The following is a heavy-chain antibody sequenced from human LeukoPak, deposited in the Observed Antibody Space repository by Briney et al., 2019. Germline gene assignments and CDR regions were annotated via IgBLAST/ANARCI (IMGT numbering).Heavy chain of an antibody. V-gene: IGHV3-9*03. CDR2: ISWNSGSI. D-gene: IGHD6-19*01. CDR3: AKGAVAGTFGYFDY. CDR1: GFTFDDYA. Sequence: PGGSLRLSCAASGFTFDDYAMHWVRQAPGKGLEWVSGISWNSGSIGYADSVKGRFTISRDNAKNSLYLQMNSLRAEDMALYYCAKGAVAGTFGYFDYWGQGTLVTVSS. J-gene: IGHJ4*02.